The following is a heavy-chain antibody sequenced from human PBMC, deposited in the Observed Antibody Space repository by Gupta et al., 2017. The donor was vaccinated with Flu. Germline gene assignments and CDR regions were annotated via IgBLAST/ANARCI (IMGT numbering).Heavy chain of an antibody. CDR1: S. Sequence: SMNWVRQAPGKGLEWVSSISSSSSYIYYADSVKGRFTISRDNAKNSLYLQMNSLRAEDTAVYYCARVRGYSGYDYLGGIDYWGQGTLVTVSS. J-gene: IGHJ4*02. CDR2: ISSSSSYI. CDR3: ARVRGYSGYDYLGGIDY. D-gene: IGHD5-12*01. V-gene: IGHV3-21*01.